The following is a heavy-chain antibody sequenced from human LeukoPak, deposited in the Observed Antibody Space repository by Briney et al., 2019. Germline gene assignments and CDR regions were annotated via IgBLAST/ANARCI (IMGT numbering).Heavy chain of an antibody. CDR2: IRSDGSIQ. V-gene: IGHV3-30*02. J-gene: IGHJ3*01. Sequence: PGGSLRLSCAASGFGFSTYAMHWVRQAPGKGLEWVSFIRSDGSIQYYSDSVEGRFTISRDNSKNTMSLDMNTLRIEDTAVYFCVKDASAFDFWGQGILVTVSS. CDR1: GFGFSTYA. CDR3: VKDASAFDF.